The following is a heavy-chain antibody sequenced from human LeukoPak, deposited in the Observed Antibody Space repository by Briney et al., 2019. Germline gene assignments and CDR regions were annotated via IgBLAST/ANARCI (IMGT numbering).Heavy chain of an antibody. J-gene: IGHJ5*02. D-gene: IGHD2-2*01. Sequence: KPSETLSLTCAVYGGSFSGYYWSWIRQPPGKGLEWIGEINHRGSTNYNPSLKSRVTISVDTSKNQFSLKLSSVTAADTAVYYCARVSCSSTSCYRPASWFDPWGQGTLVTVSS. V-gene: IGHV4-34*01. CDR2: INHRGST. CDR1: GGSFSGYY. CDR3: ARVSCSSTSCYRPASWFDP.